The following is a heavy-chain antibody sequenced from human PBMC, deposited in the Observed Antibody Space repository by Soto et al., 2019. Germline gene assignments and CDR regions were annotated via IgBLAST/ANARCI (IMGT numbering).Heavy chain of an antibody. CDR2: ISYDGSNK. CDR3: AKDGGDIVVVPDAMIAYYYYYMDV. V-gene: IGHV3-30*18. D-gene: IGHD2-2*01. J-gene: IGHJ6*03. Sequence: VQLVESGGGVVQPGRSLRLSCAASGFTFSSYGMHWVRQAPGKGLEWVAVISYDGSNKYYADSVKGRFTISRDNSKNRLYLQMNSLRAEDTAVYYCAKDGGDIVVVPDAMIAYYYYYMDVWGKGTTVTVSS. CDR1: GFTFSSYG.